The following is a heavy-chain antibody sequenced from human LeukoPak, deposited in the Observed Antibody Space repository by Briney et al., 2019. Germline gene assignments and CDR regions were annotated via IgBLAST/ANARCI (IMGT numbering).Heavy chain of an antibody. J-gene: IGHJ4*02. CDR3: ARDGTSIAAGTLGY. D-gene: IGHD6-13*01. CDR2: ISSSSSYI. Sequence: PGGSLRLSCAASGFTFSSYGMHWVRQAPGKGLEWVSSISSSSSYIYYADSVKGRFTISRDNAKNSLYLQMNSLRAEDTAVYYCARDGTSIAAGTLGYWGQGTLVTVSS. CDR1: GFTFSSYG. V-gene: IGHV3-21*01.